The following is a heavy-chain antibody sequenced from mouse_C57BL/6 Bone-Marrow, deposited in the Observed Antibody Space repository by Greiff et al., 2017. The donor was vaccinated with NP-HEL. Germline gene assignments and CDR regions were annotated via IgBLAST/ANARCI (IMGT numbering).Heavy chain of an antibody. D-gene: IGHD1-1*01. V-gene: IGHV1-69*01. Sequence: QVQLQQPGAELVMPGASVKLSCKASGYTFTSYWMHWVKQRPGQGLEWIGEIDPSDSYTNYNQKFKGKSTLTVDKSSSTAYMQLSSLTSEDSAVYYCARERITTVVARYWYFDVWGTGTTVTVSS. CDR3: ARERITTVVARYWYFDV. J-gene: IGHJ1*03. CDR1: GYTFTSYW. CDR2: IDPSDSYT.